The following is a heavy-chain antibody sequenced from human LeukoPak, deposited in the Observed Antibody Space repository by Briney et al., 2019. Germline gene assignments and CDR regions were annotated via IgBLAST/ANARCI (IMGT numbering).Heavy chain of an antibody. D-gene: IGHD6-13*01. V-gene: IGHV5-51*01. CDR2: IYPGDSDT. CDR1: GYRFTSYW. CDR3: ARPFGAAGGY. Sequence: GGSLEISCTVSGYRFTSYWNGWVRQMPGKGLEGRGIIYPGDSDTRYKPSFQGQVTISADKSINTAYLQWSSLKASDTAIYYCARPFGAAGGYWGQGTLVTVSS. J-gene: IGHJ4*02.